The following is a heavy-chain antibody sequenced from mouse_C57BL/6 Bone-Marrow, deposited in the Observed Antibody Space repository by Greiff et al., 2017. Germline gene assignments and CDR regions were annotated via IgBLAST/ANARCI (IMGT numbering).Heavy chain of an antibody. J-gene: IGHJ1*03. Sequence: VQLQEPGAGLVQPGASLKLSCESTEYAFPSHDMPWVRKTPEKGLELVAAINSDGGSTYYPDTMERRFNISRDNTKKTLYLQMSSLRSEDAALYYCARRGYYEGYFDVWGTGTTVTVSS. CDR3: ARRGYYEGYFDV. CDR2: INSDGGST. CDR1: EYAFPSHD. V-gene: IGHV5-2*01. D-gene: IGHD2-3*01.